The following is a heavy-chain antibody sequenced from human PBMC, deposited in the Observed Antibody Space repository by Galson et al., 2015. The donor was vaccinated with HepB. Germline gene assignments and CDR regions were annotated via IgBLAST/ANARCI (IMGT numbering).Heavy chain of an antibody. CDR3: ARGEKTGPYYDFWSGPRHMDV. Sequence: SVKVSCKASGYTFTSYDINWVRQATGQGLEWMGWMNPNSGNTGYAQKFQGRVTMTRNTSISTAYMELSSLRSEDTAVYYCARGEKTGPYYDFWSGPRHMDVWGKGTTVTVSS. J-gene: IGHJ6*03. CDR2: MNPNSGNT. D-gene: IGHD3-3*01. CDR1: GYTFTSYD. V-gene: IGHV1-8*01.